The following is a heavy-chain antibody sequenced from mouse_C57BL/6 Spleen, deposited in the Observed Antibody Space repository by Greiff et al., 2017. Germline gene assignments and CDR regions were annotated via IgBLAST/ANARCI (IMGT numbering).Heavy chain of an antibody. CDR3: ARYAWAWFAY. J-gene: IGHJ3*01. D-gene: IGHD4-1*01. V-gene: IGHV7-3*01. CDR2: IRNKANGYTT. Sequence: EVKLVESGGGLVQPGGSLSLSCAASGFTFTDYYMSWVRQPPGKALEWLGFIRNKANGYTTEYSASVKGRFTISRDNSQSILYLQMKARRAEDSATYYCARYAWAWFAYWGQGTLVTVSA. CDR1: GFTFTDYY.